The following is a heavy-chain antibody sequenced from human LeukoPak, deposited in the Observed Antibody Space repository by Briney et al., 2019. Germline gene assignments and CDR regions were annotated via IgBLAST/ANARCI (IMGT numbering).Heavy chain of an antibody. CDR1: GFTFSSYA. J-gene: IGHJ6*03. CDR3: ARMTYDGVDRYFDWNRPGDMDV. CDR2: ISYDGSNK. Sequence: GRSLRLSCAASGFTFSSYAMHWVRQAPGKGLEWVAVISYDGSNKYYADSVKGRFTISRDNSKNTLYLQMNSLRAEDTAVYYCARMTYDGVDRYFDWNRPGDMDVWGKGTTVTVSS. V-gene: IGHV3-30*04. D-gene: IGHD3-9*01.